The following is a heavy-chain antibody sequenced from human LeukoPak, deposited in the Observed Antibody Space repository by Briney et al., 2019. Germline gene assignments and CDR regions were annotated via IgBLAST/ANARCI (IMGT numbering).Heavy chain of an antibody. D-gene: IGHD6-6*01. CDR2: INPNGGGT. Sequence: APVKVSCKASGYTYNAYYIHWVRQAPGQGLEWMGWINPNGGGTTYAQKFQGRVTMTRDTSITTAYMELNRLRLDDTALYYCARDRGYYSSSTGIDYWGQGTLVTVSS. CDR1: GYTYNAYY. CDR3: ARDRGYYSSSTGIDY. J-gene: IGHJ4*02. V-gene: IGHV1-2*02.